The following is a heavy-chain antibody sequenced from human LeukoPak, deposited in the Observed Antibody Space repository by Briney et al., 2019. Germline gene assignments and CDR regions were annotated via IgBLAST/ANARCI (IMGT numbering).Heavy chain of an antibody. CDR3: ASLAVAGLSEGY. CDR1: GGSISSYY. Sequence: SETLSLTCTVSGGSISSYYWAWIRQPPGKGLEWIASIYYSGSTYYNPSLKSRVTISVDTSRNQFSLKLNSVTAADTAVYYCASLAVAGLSEGYWGQGTLVIVSS. V-gene: IGHV4-39*01. D-gene: IGHD6-19*01. J-gene: IGHJ4*02. CDR2: IYYSGST.